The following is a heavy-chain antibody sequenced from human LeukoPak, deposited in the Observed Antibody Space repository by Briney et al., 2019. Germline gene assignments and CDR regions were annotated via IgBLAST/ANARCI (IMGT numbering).Heavy chain of an antibody. V-gene: IGHV4-4*09. CDR2: IYTNGST. D-gene: IGHD2-2*01. CDR1: GGSISSFH. Sequence: PSETLSLTCTVSGGSISSFHWTWIRQSPRQGLEWIGYIYTNGSTNYNPSLKSRVTLSVDASKNQFSLKLISVTAADTAVYYCARLSQYQLLFYYFYYYMDVWGKGTTVIVSS. J-gene: IGHJ6*03. CDR3: ARLSQYQLLFYYFYYYMDV.